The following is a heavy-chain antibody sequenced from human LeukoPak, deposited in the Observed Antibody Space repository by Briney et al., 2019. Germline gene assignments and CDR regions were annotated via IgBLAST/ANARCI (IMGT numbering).Heavy chain of an antibody. CDR1: GYTFTSYA. D-gene: IGHD6-19*01. CDR3: ARDLRRSSGWYDY. J-gene: IGHJ4*02. Sequence: ASVKVSCKASGYTFTSYAMHWVRQAPGQRLEWMGWINAGNGNTKYSQKFQGRVTITRDTSTSTAYMELRSLRSDDTAVYYCARDLRRSSGWYDYWGQGTLVTVSS. CDR2: INAGNGNT. V-gene: IGHV1-3*01.